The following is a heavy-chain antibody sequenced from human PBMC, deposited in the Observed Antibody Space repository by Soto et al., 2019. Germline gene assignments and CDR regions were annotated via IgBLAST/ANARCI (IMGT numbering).Heavy chain of an antibody. CDR2: TYYRSKWFH. J-gene: IGHJ3*01. V-gene: IGHV6-1*01. CDR1: GDAVGSDITP. CDR3: PSGTALDV. D-gene: IGHD1-26*01. Sequence: PSQPLSLPCLISGDAVGSDITPWDRIRQSPSRGLEWLGRTYYRSKWFHDYAASVKSRITINPDTSKNQFSLEMNSMTPEHTPVYYCPSGTALDVWGQGT.